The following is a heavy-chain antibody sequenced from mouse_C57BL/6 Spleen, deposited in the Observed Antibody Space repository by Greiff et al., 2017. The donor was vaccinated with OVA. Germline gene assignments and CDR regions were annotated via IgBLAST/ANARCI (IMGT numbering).Heavy chain of an antibody. J-gene: IGHJ3*01. CDR2: IDPEDGDT. CDR1: GFNIKDYY. D-gene: IGHD1-1*01. V-gene: IGHV14-1*01. CDR3: TPFITTVGGGFAY. Sequence: EVQLQQSGAELVRPGASVTLSCTASGFNIKDYYMHWVKQRPEQGLEWIGRIDPEDGDTEYAPKFQGKATMTADTSSNTAYLQLSSLTSEDTAVYYCTPFITTVGGGFAYWGQGTLVTVSA.